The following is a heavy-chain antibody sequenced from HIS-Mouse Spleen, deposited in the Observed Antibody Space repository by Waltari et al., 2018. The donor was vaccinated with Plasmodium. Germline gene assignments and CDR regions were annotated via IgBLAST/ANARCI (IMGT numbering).Heavy chain of an antibody. CDR3: AKPSKGTGDLWDY. D-gene: IGHD7-27*01. CDR2: LEGGCGRR. CDR1: GFTFSSYD. V-gene: IGHV3-23*01. J-gene: IGHJ4*02. Sequence: EVQLLESGGGLVQPGGSLRLSCAASGFTFSSYDISWVRRAPGKGCVWCEVLEGGCGRRDYGCSVEGRSTNSRDSSWNTLYLQMNSLRAEDTAVYYCAKPSKGTGDLWDYGGEGTLVTVSS.